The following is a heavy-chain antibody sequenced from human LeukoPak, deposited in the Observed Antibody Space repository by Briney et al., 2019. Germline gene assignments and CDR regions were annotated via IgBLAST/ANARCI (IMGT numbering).Heavy chain of an antibody. J-gene: IGHJ4*02. V-gene: IGHV3-23*01. Sequence: GGSLRLSCAASGFTFSSYAMSWVRQAPGKGLEWVATISGSGGSTYYADSVKGRFTISRDNSKNTLYLQMNSLRAEDTAVYYCAKGGYCSSTSCPNDYWGQGTLVTVSS. CDR1: GFTFSSYA. CDR2: ISGSGGST. D-gene: IGHD2-2*01. CDR3: AKGGYCSSTSCPNDY.